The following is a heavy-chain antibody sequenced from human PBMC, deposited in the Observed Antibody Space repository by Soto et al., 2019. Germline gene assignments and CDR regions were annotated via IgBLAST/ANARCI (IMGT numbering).Heavy chain of an antibody. V-gene: IGHV3-23*01. Sequence: GGSLRLSCAASGFTFSSYAMSWVRQAPGKGLEWVSAISGSGGSTYYADSVKGRFTISRDNSKNTLYLQMNSLRAEDTAVFYCAKALVVVPAAFDYWGHDTLVTVSS. J-gene: IGHJ4*01. CDR2: ISGSGGST. CDR1: GFTFSSYA. CDR3: AKALVVVPAAFDY. D-gene: IGHD2-2*01.